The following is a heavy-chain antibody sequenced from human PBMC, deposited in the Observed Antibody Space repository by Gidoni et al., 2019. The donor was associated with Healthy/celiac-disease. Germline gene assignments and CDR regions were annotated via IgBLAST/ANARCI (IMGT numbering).Heavy chain of an antibody. Sequence: LQLQESGPGLVKPSATLSLTCTVSGGSISSSSYYWGWIRQPPGKGLEGIGSIYYGGGTYYNPSLKRRVTISVDTSNSQFSLKLSSVAAADTAVYYCAGGAAGTTRYWGQGTLVTVSS. CDR3: AGGAAGTTRY. D-gene: IGHD1-7*01. CDR2: IYYGGGT. V-gene: IGHV4-39*01. CDR1: GGSISSSSYY. J-gene: IGHJ4*02.